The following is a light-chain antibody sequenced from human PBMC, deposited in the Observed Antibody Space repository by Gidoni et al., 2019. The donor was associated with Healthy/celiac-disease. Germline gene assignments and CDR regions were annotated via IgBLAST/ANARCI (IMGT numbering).Light chain of an antibody. J-gene: IGKJ1*01. CDR1: QSVLYSSNNKNY. CDR3: QQYNSTPWT. V-gene: IGKV4-1*01. Sequence: DIVLIQSPASPAVSLGERATINCKSSQSVLYSSNNKNYLAWYQQKPGQPPKLLIYWASTRESGVPDRFSGSGSGTDFTLTISSLQAEDVAVYYCQQYNSTPWTFGQXTKVEIK. CDR2: WAS.